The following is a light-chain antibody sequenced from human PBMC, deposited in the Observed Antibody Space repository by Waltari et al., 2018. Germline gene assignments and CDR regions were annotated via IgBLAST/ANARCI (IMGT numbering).Light chain of an antibody. CDR1: SSDVGNYKR. Sequence: QSALTQPASVSGSPGQSITISCTGTSSDVGNYKRVPWYQQPPGKAPNLMIYAVSKRPSGVSDRFSGSKSGDMASLTISGLQPEDEAEYFCSSYAGSSKGVFGGGTKVTVL. CDR2: AVS. V-gene: IGLV2-23*02. CDR3: SSYAGSSKGV. J-gene: IGLJ2*01.